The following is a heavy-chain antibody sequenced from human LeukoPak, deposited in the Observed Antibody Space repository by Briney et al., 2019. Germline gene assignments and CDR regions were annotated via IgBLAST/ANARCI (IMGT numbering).Heavy chain of an antibody. Sequence: SQTLSLTCTVSGGAISSGSYYWSWIRQPPGKGLEWIGYIYYSGSTNYNPSLKSRVTISVDTSKNQFSLKLSSVTAADTAVYYCARGNVVVAGVDYWGQGTLVTVSS. D-gene: IGHD6-19*01. CDR3: ARGNVVVAGVDY. J-gene: IGHJ4*02. V-gene: IGHV4-61*01. CDR1: GGAISSGSYY. CDR2: IYYSGST.